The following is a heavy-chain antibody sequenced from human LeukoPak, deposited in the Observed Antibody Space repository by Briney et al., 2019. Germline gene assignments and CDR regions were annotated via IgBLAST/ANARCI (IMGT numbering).Heavy chain of an antibody. Sequence: GGSLRLSCAASGFTFSSYWMHWVGQGPGKELTWVSHINSDGTTTNYADSVKGRFTISRYNAKNTLYLQMNSLRVEATAVYYCARVRGAWSPSGFDYWGQGTLVTVSS. CDR1: GFTFSSYW. V-gene: IGHV3-74*01. CDR3: ARVRGAWSPSGFDY. J-gene: IGHJ4*02. D-gene: IGHD6-19*01. CDR2: INSDGTTT.